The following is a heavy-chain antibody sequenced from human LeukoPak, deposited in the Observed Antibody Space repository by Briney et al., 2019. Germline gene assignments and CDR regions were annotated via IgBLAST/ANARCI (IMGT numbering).Heavy chain of an antibody. J-gene: IGHJ4*02. Sequence: GGSLRLSCAASGFTLSSYAMSWVRQAPGKGLEWVSAISGSGGSTYYADSGKGRFTISRDNSKNTLFLQMNSLRAEDTAVYYCARGPPNYDDSSGYYSPPLFYWGQGTLVTVSS. V-gene: IGHV3-23*01. D-gene: IGHD3-22*01. CDR1: GFTLSSYA. CDR2: ISGSGGST. CDR3: ARGPPNYDDSSGYYSPPLFY.